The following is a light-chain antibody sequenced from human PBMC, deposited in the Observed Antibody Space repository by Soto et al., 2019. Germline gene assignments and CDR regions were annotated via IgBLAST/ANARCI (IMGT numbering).Light chain of an antibody. CDR3: CSYTGSLTLL. V-gene: IGLV2-14*01. Sequence: QSVLTQPASVSGSPGQSITISCTGSSSDVGGYDYVSWYQQHPGKAPKLMIYEVSNRPSGVSNRFSCSKSGNTASLTISGLQAEDEADYYCCSYTGSLTLLFGGGTKLTVL. CDR1: SSDVGGYDY. CDR2: EVS. J-gene: IGLJ2*01.